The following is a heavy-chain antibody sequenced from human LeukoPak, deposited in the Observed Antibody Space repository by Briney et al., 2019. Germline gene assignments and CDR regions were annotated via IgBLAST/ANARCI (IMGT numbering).Heavy chain of an antibody. V-gene: IGHV4-4*02. J-gene: IGHJ4*02. Sequence: SETLSLTCAVSGGSISSSNWWSWVRQPPGKGLEWIGEIYHSGSTNYNPSLKSRVTISVDTSKNQFSLKLSSVTAADTAVYYCARGESSGWYDIFDYWGQGTLVTVSS. D-gene: IGHD6-19*01. CDR3: ARGESSGWYDIFDY. CDR2: IYHSGST. CDR1: GGSISSSNW.